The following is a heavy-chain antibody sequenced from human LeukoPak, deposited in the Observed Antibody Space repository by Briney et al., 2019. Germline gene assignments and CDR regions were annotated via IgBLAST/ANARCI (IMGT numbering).Heavy chain of an antibody. CDR1: GGSISSGSYY. D-gene: IGHD3-10*01. CDR3: ARHFSRGVDY. V-gene: IGHV4-61*02. CDR2: IYTSGST. J-gene: IGHJ4*02. Sequence: PSETLSLTCTVSGGSISSGSYYWSWIRQPAGKGLEWIGRIYTSGSTNYNPSLKSRVTISVDTSKNQFSLKLSSVTAADTAVYYCARHFSRGVDYWGQGTLVTVSS.